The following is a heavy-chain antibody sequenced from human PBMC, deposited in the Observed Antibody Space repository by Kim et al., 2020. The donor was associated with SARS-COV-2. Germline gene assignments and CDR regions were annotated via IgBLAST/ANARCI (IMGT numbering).Heavy chain of an antibody. Sequence: SAYYADSVGGRFTVSRDNSKNTLYLQMISLRAEDTALYYCAKLPGTIVSDYWGQGTLVTVSS. D-gene: IGHD1-7*01. CDR3: AKLPGTIVSDY. CDR2: SA. V-gene: IGHV3-23*01. J-gene: IGHJ4*02.